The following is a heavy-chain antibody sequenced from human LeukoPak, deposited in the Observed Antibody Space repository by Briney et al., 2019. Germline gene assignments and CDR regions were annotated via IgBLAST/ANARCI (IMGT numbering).Heavy chain of an antibody. CDR3: ARVSGLGMNEYYQH. J-gene: IGHJ1*01. CDR1: GLSFADSW. V-gene: IGHV3-74*01. Sequence: GGSLRLSCAASGLSFADSWMRWVRHAPGKGLVWGSRINNEGRDTRYADSVRGRFTISRDNAKNTLYLQMNSLRAEDTAVYYCARVSGLGMNEYYQHWGQGTLVTVPS. CDR2: INNEGRDT. D-gene: IGHD3-16*01.